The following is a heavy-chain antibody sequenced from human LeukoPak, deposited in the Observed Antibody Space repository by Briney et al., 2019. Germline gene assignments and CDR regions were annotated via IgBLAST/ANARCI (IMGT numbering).Heavy chain of an antibody. CDR3: AKYRGFGDSYDS. CDR2: ISGSGGST. V-gene: IGHV3-23*01. J-gene: IGHJ4*02. D-gene: IGHD3-10*01. CDR1: GFTFSSYA. Sequence: PGGSLRLSCAASGFTFSSYAMSWVRQAPGKGLEWVSAISGSGGSTYYADSVKGRFTISRDNSKNTLYLQMNSLRAEDTAIYYCAKYRGFGDSYDSWGQGTLVTVSS.